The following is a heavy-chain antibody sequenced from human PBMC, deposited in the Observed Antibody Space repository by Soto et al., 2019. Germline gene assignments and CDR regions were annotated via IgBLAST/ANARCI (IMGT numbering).Heavy chain of an antibody. CDR3: ARLDCSGGSCYDYYYYGMDL. CDR2: IYPGDSEP. D-gene: IGHD2-15*01. Sequence: PVESLKISCKGSGYNFINYCIAWGRQMPGKGLEWMGIIYPGDSEPRYSPSFQGQVTISVDKSISTAYLQWSSLEASDTAMYYCARLDCSGGSCYDYYYYGMDLWGQGTTVTVS. J-gene: IGHJ6*02. V-gene: IGHV5-51*01. CDR1: GYNFINYC.